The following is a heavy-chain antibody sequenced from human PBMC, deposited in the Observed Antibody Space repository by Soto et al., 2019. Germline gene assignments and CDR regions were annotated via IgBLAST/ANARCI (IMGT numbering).Heavy chain of an antibody. D-gene: IGHD2-8*02. CDR1: GFTVSTYG. Sequence: ESGGGVVQPGRSLRLSCAVSGFTVSTYGMHWVRQAPGKGLEWVAVISRDGGTKYYADSVKGRFTISRDNSRNTLFLEMNSLRSDDMAVYYCTGEVASGHWGQGTLVTVSS. CDR2: ISRDGGTK. CDR3: TGEVASGH. V-gene: IGHV3-30*03. J-gene: IGHJ4*02.